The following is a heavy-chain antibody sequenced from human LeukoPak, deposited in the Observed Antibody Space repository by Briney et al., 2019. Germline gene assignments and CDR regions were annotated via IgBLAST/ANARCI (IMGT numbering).Heavy chain of an antibody. CDR2: INHSGST. D-gene: IGHD6-19*01. V-gene: IGHV4-34*01. CDR3: ARVHRYSSGWSHVRPYSWFDP. CDR1: GGSFSGYY. Sequence: PSETLSLTCAVSGGSFSGYYWSWIRQPPGKGLEWIGEINHSGSTNYNPSLKSRVTISVDTSKNQFSLKLSSVTAADTAVYYCARVHRYSSGWSHVRPYSWFDPWGQGTLVTVSS. J-gene: IGHJ5*02.